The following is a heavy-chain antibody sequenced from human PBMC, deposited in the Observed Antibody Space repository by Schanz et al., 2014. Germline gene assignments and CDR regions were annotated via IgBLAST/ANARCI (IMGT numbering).Heavy chain of an antibody. J-gene: IGHJ3*02. V-gene: IGHV1-18*01. Sequence: GPEVKEPGASVKVSCKASGYTFSSYGITWVRQAPGQGLEWMGWITAYNGDTNYALKLQGRVTMTTDTSTGTAYMELRSLRSDDTALYYCTRGGYSYALSAFDIWGQGTMVTVSS. CDR3: TRGGYSYALSAFDI. CDR1: GYTFSSYG. CDR2: ITAYNGDT. D-gene: IGHD5-18*01.